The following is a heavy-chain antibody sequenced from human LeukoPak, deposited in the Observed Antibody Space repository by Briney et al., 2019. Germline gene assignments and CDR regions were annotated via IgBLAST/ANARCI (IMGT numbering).Heavy chain of an antibody. D-gene: IGHD3-22*01. J-gene: IGHJ4*02. V-gene: IGHV3-48*01. CDR1: GFTFTTYN. Sequence: GGSLRLACAASGFTFTTYNMSWVRQAPGKGLEWISYYADSVKGRFTISRDNGKNSLFLQMNSLRAEDTAVYYCARGAPYYYDHSVLYYIPLWGQGTLVTVSS. CDR3: ARGAPYYYDHSVLYYIPL.